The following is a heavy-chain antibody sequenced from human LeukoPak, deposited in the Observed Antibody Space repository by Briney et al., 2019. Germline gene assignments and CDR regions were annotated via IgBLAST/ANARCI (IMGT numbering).Heavy chain of an antibody. CDR2: INHSGST. J-gene: IGHJ4*02. V-gene: IGHV4-34*01. CDR3: ARGGIAAAE. Sequence: SETLSLTCAVYGGSLSGYYWSWIRQPPGKGLEWIGEINHSGSTNYNPSLKSRVTISVDTSKNQFSLKLSSVTAADTAVYYCARGGIAAAEWGQETLITASS. CDR1: GGSLSGYY. D-gene: IGHD6-13*01.